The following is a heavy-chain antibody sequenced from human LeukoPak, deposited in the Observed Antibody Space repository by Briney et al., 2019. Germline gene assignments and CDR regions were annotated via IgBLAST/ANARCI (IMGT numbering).Heavy chain of an antibody. V-gene: IGHV3-30*04. Sequence: PGRSLRLSCAASGFTFSSYAMHWVRQAPGKGLEWVAVISYDGSNKYYADSVKGRFTISRDNSKNTLYLQMNSLRAEDTAVYYCARDYYDSSGYYPWNYWGQGTLVTVSS. CDR1: GFTFSSYA. D-gene: IGHD3-22*01. J-gene: IGHJ4*02. CDR2: ISYDGSNK. CDR3: ARDYYDSSGYYPWNY.